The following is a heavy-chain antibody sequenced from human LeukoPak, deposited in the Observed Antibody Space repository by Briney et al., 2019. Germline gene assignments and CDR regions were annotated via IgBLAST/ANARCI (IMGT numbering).Heavy chain of an antibody. J-gene: IGHJ4*02. CDR2: INPNSGGT. Sequence: ASVKVSGKASGYTFTGYYMHWVRQAPGQGLEWMGWINPNSGGTNYAQKFQGWVTMTRDTSISTAYMELSRLRSDDTAVYYCARGGDIVVVVAATFDYWGQGTLVTVSS. CDR1: GYTFTGYY. V-gene: IGHV1-2*04. CDR3: ARGGDIVVVVAATFDY. D-gene: IGHD2-15*01.